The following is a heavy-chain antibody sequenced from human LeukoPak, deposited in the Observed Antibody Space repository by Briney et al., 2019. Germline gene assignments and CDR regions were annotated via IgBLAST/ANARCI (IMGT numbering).Heavy chain of an antibody. V-gene: IGHV4-31*03. CDR1: GSSVSSDEYY. CDR3: ARTPYNWNPPDAFDI. D-gene: IGHD1-1*01. CDR2: VYYSGSS. Sequence: SETLSLTCTVSGSSVSSDEYYWSWVRQHPGKGLEWIGYVYYSGSSYYIPSLESRVTMSVEVSKNQFSLELRSVTAADTAMYYCARTPYNWNPPDAFDIWGQGTMVTVSS. J-gene: IGHJ3*02.